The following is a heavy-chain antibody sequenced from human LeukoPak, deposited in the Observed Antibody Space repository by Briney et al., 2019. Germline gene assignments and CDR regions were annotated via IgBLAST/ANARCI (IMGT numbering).Heavy chain of an antibody. Sequence: SETLSLTCAVYGGSFSGYYWSWILQPPGKGLEWIGEINHSGSTNYNPSLKSRVTISVDTSKNQFSLKLSSVTAADTAVYYCARGSGITMVRGVIINWFDPWGQGTLVTVSS. J-gene: IGHJ5*02. V-gene: IGHV4-34*01. CDR1: GGSFSGYY. CDR3: ARGSGITMVRGVIINWFDP. D-gene: IGHD3-10*01. CDR2: INHSGST.